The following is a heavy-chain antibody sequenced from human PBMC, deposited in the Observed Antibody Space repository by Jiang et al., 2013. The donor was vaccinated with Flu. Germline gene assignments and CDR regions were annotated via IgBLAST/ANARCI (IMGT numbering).Heavy chain of an antibody. CDR1: GDSINSHY. V-gene: IGHV4-4*09. D-gene: IGHD5-12*01. J-gene: IGHJ5*02. Sequence: LLKPSETLSLTCTVSGDSINSHYWSWIRQSPGKGLEWIGCTSNTGTTFYHPSLKSRLIISVDSSKNQFSLRLSSVAAADTAVYYCARDFSGYDHGWLDTWGQGALVIVSS. CDR3: ARDFSGYDHGWLDT. CDR2: TSNTGTT.